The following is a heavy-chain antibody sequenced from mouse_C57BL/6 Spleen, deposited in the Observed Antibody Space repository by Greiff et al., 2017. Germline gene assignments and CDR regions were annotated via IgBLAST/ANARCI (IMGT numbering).Heavy chain of an antibody. CDR2: IRSKSSNYAT. J-gene: IGHJ3*01. CDR3: VRDSYYYGSSYPAWFAY. V-gene: IGHV10-3*01. CDR1: GFTFNTYA. Sequence: EVQLVESGGGLVQPKGSLKLSCAASGFTFNTYAMHWVRQAPGKGLEWVARIRSKSSNYATYYADSVKDRFTISRDDSQSMLYLQMNNLKTEDTAMCYCVRDSYYYGSSYPAWFAYWGQGTLVTVSA. D-gene: IGHD1-1*01.